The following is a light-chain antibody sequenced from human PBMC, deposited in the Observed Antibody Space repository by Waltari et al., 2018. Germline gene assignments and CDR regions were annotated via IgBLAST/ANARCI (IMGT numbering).Light chain of an antibody. CDR2: KVS. CDR3: MQGTHWPYT. J-gene: IGKJ2*01. V-gene: IGKV2-30*01. CDR1: QSLVYSDGETY. Sequence: DVVMTQFPPPLPVTLGQTASISCTSSQSLVYSDGETYLNWCQQRPGQSPRRLIYKVSTRDSGVPDRFSGSDSGTDFTLKISRVEAEDVGLYYCMQGTHWPYTFGQGTRLEIK.